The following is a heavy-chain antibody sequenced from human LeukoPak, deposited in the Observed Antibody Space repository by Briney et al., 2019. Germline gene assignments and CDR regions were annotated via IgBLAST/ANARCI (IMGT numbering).Heavy chain of an antibody. CDR3: ARDPRGPLGYDSSGRDTFDS. CDR2: ISYDGSNK. V-gene: IGHV3-30*03. D-gene: IGHD3-22*01. Sequence: GGSLRLSCAASGFTFSSYGMHWVRQAPGKGLEWVAVISYDGSNKYYADSVKGRFTISRDNSRNTLYLQMNSLRVEDTAVYYCARDPRGPLGYDSSGRDTFDSWGQGTLVSVSS. CDR1: GFTFSSYG. J-gene: IGHJ4*02.